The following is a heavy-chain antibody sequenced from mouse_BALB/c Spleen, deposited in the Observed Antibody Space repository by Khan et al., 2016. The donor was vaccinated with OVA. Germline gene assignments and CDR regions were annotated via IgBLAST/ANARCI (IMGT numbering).Heavy chain of an antibody. CDR3: ARGGGTATFAY. V-gene: IGHV5-15*02. CDR2: ISDLAYTF. J-gene: IGHJ3*01. Sequence: EVELVESGGGLVQPGGSRKLSCAASGFTFSDYGMAWVRQAPGKGPEWVAFISDLAYTFYYADTVTGRFTLSRENAKNPLYLEMSSLRSGDTAMYYCARGGGTATFAYWGPGTLVTVSS. CDR1: GFTFSDYG. D-gene: IGHD4-1*01.